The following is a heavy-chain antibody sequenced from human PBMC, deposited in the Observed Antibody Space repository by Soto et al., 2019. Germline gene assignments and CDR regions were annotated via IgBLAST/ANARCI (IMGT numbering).Heavy chain of an antibody. CDR3: ASTSSSWYYYYMDV. CDR1: GGSINSYY. D-gene: IGHD6-6*01. V-gene: IGHV4-59*08. J-gene: IGHJ6*03. Sequence: SETLSLTCTFSGGSINSYYWSLIRQSPGKGMEWIGFIYYTGITKYSPSLQSRVAISVDTSKKQFSLKLSSVTAADTAVYYCASTSSSWYYYYMDVWGKGTTVTVSS. CDR2: IYYTGIT.